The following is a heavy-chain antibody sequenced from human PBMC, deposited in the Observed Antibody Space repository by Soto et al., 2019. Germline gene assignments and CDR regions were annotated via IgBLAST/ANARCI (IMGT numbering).Heavy chain of an antibody. CDR3: ATAPSITVPSKRYFDF. CDR2: ISGGGGST. D-gene: IGHD6-19*01. V-gene: IGHV3-23*01. Sequence: PGGSLRLSCAASGFTFSTYAMTWVRQAPGKGLEWVSGISGGGGSTYYADSVKGRFTISRDNSKNTLFLQMNSLRAEDTAVYYCATAPSITVPSKRYFDFWGQGTLVTVSS. CDR1: GFTFSTYA. J-gene: IGHJ4*02.